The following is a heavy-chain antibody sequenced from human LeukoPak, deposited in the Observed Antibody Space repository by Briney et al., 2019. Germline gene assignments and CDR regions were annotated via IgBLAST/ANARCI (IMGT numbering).Heavy chain of an antibody. CDR1: GYTFTSYG. CDR2: IIAYNGNT. V-gene: IGHV1-18*01. CDR3: ARVAIAAAGIPPYFDY. D-gene: IGHD6-13*01. Sequence: ASVKVSCKASGYTFTSYGISWVRQAPGQGLEWMGWIIAYNGNTNYAQKLQGRVTMTRDTSTSTVYMELSSLRSEDTAVYYCARVAIAAAGIPPYFDYWGQGTLVTVSS. J-gene: IGHJ4*02.